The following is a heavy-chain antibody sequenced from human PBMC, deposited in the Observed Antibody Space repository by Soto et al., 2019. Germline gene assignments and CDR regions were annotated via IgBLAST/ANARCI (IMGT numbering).Heavy chain of an antibody. V-gene: IGHV4-39*01. CDR2: IYYSGST. CDR3: ARHVWDGYNLNPPENWFDP. Sequence: SSETLSLTCTVSGGSISSSSYYWGWIRQPPGKGLEWIGSIYYSGSTYYNPSLKSRVTISVDTSKNQFSLKLSSVTAADTAVYYCARHVWDGYNLNPPENWFDPWGQGTLVTVSS. CDR1: GGSISSSSYY. D-gene: IGHD5-12*01. J-gene: IGHJ5*02.